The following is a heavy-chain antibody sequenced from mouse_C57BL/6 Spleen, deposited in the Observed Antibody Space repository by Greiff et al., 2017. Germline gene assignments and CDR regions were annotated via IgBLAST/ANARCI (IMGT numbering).Heavy chain of an antibody. V-gene: IGHV1-39*01. CDR3: ARWYGSSYDWYFDV. Sequence: VQLQQSGPELVKPGASVKISCKASGYSFTDYNMNWVKQSNGKSLEWIGVINPNYGTTSYNQKFKGKAKLTVDQSSSTAYMQLNSLTSEDSAVYYCARWYGSSYDWYFDVWGTGTTVTVSS. D-gene: IGHD1-1*01. CDR1: GYSFTDYN. CDR2: INPNYGTT. J-gene: IGHJ1*03.